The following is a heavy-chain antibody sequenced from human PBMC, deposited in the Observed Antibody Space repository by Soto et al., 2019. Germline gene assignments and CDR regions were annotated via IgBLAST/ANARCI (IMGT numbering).Heavy chain of an antibody. D-gene: IGHD3-22*01. CDR2: IYPGDSDT. CDR1: GYSFTSYW. CDR3: ARTYYYDSSGYYYYYYGMDV. Sequence: GESLKISCQGSGYSFTSYWIGWVRQMPGKGLEWMGIIYPGDSDTRYSPSFQGQVTISADKSISTAYLQWSSLKASDTAMYYCARTYYYDSSGYYYYYYGMDVWGQGTTVTVSS. J-gene: IGHJ6*02. V-gene: IGHV5-51*01.